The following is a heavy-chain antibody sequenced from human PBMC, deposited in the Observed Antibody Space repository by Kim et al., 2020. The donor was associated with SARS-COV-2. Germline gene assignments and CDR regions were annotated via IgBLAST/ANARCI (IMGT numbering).Heavy chain of an antibody. Sequence: GGSLRPSCAASGFSFSTNAMGWVRQAPGKGLEWVSSISGNGDSTFYADSVRGRFTISRDISKSTLYLQMNSLRAEDTALYYCAKDVWGYSGMDVWGQGTT. CDR2: ISGNGDST. J-gene: IGHJ6*02. CDR3: AKDVWGYSGMDV. D-gene: IGHD3-16*02. V-gene: IGHV3-23*01. CDR1: GFSFSTNA.